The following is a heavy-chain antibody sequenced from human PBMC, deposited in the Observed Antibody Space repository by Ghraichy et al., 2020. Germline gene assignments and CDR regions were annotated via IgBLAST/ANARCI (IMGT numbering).Heavy chain of an antibody. CDR3: ARDVVTTVFKGDSAFDI. CDR2: ISAYNGNT. D-gene: IGHD4-17*01. Sequence: ASVKVSCKASGYTFTSYGISWVRQAPGQGLEWMGWISAYNGNTNYAQKLQGRVTMTTDTSTSTAYMELRSLRSDDTAVYYCARDVVTTVFKGDSAFDIWGQGTMVTVSS. V-gene: IGHV1-18*01. J-gene: IGHJ3*02. CDR1: GYTFTSYG.